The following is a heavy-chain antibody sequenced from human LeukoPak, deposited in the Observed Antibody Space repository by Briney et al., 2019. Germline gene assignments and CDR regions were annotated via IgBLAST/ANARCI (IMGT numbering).Heavy chain of an antibody. CDR3: ARSGYCSGGSCYVDY. Sequence: GGSLRLSCAASGYTFSSYAMHWVRQAPGKGLEYVSAISSDGGSTYYANSVKGRFTIFRDNSKNTLYLQMGSLRDEDMAVYYCARSGYCSGGSCYVDYWGQGALVTVSS. J-gene: IGHJ4*02. V-gene: IGHV3-64*01. CDR2: ISSDGGST. CDR1: GYTFSSYA. D-gene: IGHD2-15*01.